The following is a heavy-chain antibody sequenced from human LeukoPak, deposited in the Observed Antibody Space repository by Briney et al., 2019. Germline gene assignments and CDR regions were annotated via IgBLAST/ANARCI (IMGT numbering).Heavy chain of an antibody. CDR1: GFTFNNYA. CDR3: AKGHYDILTGYLLFDC. V-gene: IGHV3-23*01. Sequence: GGSLRLSCAASGFTFNNYAMSWVRQAPGKGLEWVSAISGSGGSTYYADSVKGRFTISRDISKNTLYLQMNSLRAEDTAIYYCAKGHYDILTGYLLFDCWGQGTLVTVSS. CDR2: ISGSGGST. D-gene: IGHD3-9*01. J-gene: IGHJ4*02.